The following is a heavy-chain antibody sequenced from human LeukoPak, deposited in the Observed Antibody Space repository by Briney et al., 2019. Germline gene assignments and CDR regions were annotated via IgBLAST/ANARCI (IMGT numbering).Heavy chain of an antibody. CDR1: GYTFTSYG. CDR2: IIPIFGTA. D-gene: IGHD3-22*01. V-gene: IGHV1-69*06. J-gene: IGHJ6*02. CDR3: ARDYYDSSGYYDNYYYGMDV. Sequence: SVKVSCKASGYTFTSYGIHWVRQAPGQGLEWMGGIIPIFGTANYAQKFQGRVTITADKSTSTAYMELSSLRSEDTVVYYCARDYYDSSGYYDNYYYGMDVWGQGTTVTVSS.